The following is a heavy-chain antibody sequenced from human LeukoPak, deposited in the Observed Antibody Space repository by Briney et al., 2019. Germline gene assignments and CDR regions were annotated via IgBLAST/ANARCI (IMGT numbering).Heavy chain of an antibody. J-gene: IGHJ4*02. V-gene: IGHV4-39*01. CDR2: IYYSGSA. CDR1: GGSISSSSYY. D-gene: IGHD1-7*01. CDR3: ARHSYTGTMASYYFDY. Sequence: PSETLSLTCTVSGGSISSSSYYWDWIRQPPGKGLEWIGSIYYSGSAYYNPSLKSRLTISVDTSKNQFSLKLSSVTAADTAVYYCARHSYTGTMASYYFDYWGQGTLVTVSS.